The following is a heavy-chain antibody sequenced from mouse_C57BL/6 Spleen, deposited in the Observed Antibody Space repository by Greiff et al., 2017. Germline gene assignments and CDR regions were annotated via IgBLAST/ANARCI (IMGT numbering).Heavy chain of an antibody. CDR2: ISYDGSN. J-gene: IGHJ2*01. D-gene: IGHD2-2*01. Sequence: EVQLQQSGPGLVKPSQSLSLTCSVTGYSITSGYYWNWIRQFPGNKLEWIGYISYDGSNNYNPSLKNRISITRDPSKNQFFLKLNSVTTEYTATYYCARERTGSFDYGGQGTTLTVSS. CDR1: GYSITSGYY. CDR3: ARERTGSFDY. V-gene: IGHV3-6*01.